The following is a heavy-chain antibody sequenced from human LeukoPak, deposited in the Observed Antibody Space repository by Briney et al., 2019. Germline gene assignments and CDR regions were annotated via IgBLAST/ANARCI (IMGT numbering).Heavy chain of an antibody. J-gene: IGHJ3*02. CDR1: GYTFTGYY. Sequence: GASVTVSCKASGYTFTGYYIHWLRQPAGQGLAWMGWIHPNSGGTNYAQKVQGRFTMTRDTSISTAYMELSSLTADDTAVYYCARGSTVPAPSRMAFESWGQGTMVTV. CDR2: IHPNSGGT. CDR3: ARGSTVPAPSRMAFES. D-gene: IGHD2-2*01. V-gene: IGHV1-2*02.